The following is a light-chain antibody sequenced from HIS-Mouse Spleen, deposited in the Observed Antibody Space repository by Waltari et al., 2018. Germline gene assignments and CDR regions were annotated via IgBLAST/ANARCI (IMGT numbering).Light chain of an antibody. Sequence: SYELTQPPSVPVAPGQTARITCSGDASTRQDDHWYQQKPGQAPALVVYEDSERPSGIPRQFSGSSSGTTVTLTISGVQAEDEADYYCQSADSSGTYHVVFGGGTKLTVL. J-gene: IGLJ2*01. CDR2: EDS. V-gene: IGLV3-25*03. CDR3: QSADSSGTYHVV. CDR1: ASTRQD.